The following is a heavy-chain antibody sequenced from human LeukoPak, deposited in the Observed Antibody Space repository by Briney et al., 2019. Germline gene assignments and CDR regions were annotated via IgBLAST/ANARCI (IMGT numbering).Heavy chain of an antibody. CDR2: IRSKAYGETA. CDR3: TRDRGAYNLYDY. Sequence: GGSLRLSCTASGFTFGDYAVSWIRQAPGKGLEWVGFIRSKAYGETADYAAPVKGRFTISRDDSKAIAYLQMNSLKTEDTAVYHCTRDRGAYNLYDYWGQGTLVTVSS. J-gene: IGHJ4*02. CDR1: GFTFGDYA. V-gene: IGHV3-49*03. D-gene: IGHD1-1*01.